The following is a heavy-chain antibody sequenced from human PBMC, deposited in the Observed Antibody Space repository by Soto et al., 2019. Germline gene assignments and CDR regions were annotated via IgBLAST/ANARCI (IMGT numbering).Heavy chain of an antibody. CDR1: GYSISSGYY. D-gene: IGHD3-22*01. Sequence: SETLCLTCAVSGYSISSGYYWGWIRQPPGKGLEWIGSIYHSGSTYYNPSLKSRVTISVDTSKNQFSLKLSSVTAADTAVYYCARGSYYYDSSGYYYVYWGQGTLVTVSS. J-gene: IGHJ4*02. V-gene: IGHV4-38-2*01. CDR2: IYHSGST. CDR3: ARGSYYYDSSGYYYVY.